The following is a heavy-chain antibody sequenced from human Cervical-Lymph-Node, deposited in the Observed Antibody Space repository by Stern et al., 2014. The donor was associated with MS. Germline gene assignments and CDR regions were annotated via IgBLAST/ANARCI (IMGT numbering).Heavy chain of an antibody. D-gene: IGHD3-16*02. V-gene: IGHV2-70*04. J-gene: IGHJ3*01. CDR1: GFSLTTTGIR. CDR2: LDWDDST. Sequence: ESGPALVRPTQTLTLTCTFSGFSLTTTGIRVSWIRQPPGKALEWLARLDWDDSTFYSPSLRAKLIISKDTSKNQVVLTMTNVDPADTATYYCARTPTYRFAFDVWGQGTVVIVSS. CDR3: ARTPTYRFAFDV.